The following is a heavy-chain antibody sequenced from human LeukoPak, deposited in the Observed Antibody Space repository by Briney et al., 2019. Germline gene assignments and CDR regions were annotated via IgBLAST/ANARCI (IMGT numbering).Heavy chain of an antibody. D-gene: IGHD5-18*01. CDR2: ISSSSSYI. Sequence: GGSLRLSCAASGFTFSSYSMNWVRQAPGKGLEWVSSISSSSSYIYYADSVKGRCTISRDNAKNSLYLQMNSLRAEDTAVYYCARDTAMPKKPQYYFDYWGQGTLVTVSS. CDR3: ARDTAMPKKPQYYFDY. J-gene: IGHJ4*02. V-gene: IGHV3-21*01. CDR1: GFTFSSYS.